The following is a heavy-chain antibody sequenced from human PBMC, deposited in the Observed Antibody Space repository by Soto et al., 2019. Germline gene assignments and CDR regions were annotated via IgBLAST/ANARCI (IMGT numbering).Heavy chain of an antibody. J-gene: IGHJ4*02. D-gene: IGHD3-10*01. V-gene: IGHV1-69*08. CDR2: IIPILGIA. CDR3: AGEEYCYGTGAFVDY. CDR1: GGTFSSYT. Sequence: QVQLVQSGAEVKKPGSSVKVSCKAAGGTFSSYTISWVRQAPVQRLEWMGRIIPILGIANYAQTFQGRVTFTAHKATSTAYMALSSVRSDDTAVYCCAGEEYCYGTGAFVDYWGQGTLVTVSS.